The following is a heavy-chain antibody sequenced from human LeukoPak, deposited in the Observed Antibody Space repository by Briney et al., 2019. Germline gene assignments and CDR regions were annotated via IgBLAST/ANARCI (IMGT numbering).Heavy chain of an antibody. CDR2: IYTSGST. J-gene: IGHJ4*02. CDR3: ARDSWILKIGWSDY. CDR1: GGSISSYY. D-gene: IGHD6-19*01. Sequence: SETLSLTCTVSGGSISSYYWSWIRQPAGKGLEWIGRIYTSGSTNYNPSLKSRVTMSVDTSKNQFSLKLSSVTAADTAVYYCARDSWILKIGWSDYWGQGTLVTVSS. V-gene: IGHV4-4*07.